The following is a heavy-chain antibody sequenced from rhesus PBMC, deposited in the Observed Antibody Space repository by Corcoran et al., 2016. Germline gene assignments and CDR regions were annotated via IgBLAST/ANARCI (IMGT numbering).Heavy chain of an antibody. Sequence: QVQLQESGPGLVKPSETLSLTCAVSDGSINSNDWWTWIRQPPGKGLEWVGRIPGNSGTANATPSPKVPFTISKDTSNNQFSLKLVSVTVADTAIYYCARLKPGSSYSLDSWGQGVVVSVSS. CDR3: ARLKPGSSYSLDS. V-gene: IGHV4-92*01. CDR2: IPGNSGTA. CDR1: DGSINSNDW. J-gene: IGHJ6*01. D-gene: IGHD4-29*01.